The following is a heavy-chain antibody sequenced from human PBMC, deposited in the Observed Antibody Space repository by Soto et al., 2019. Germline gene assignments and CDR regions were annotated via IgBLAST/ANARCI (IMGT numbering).Heavy chain of an antibody. Sequence: SETLSLTCTVSGGSIISYYWSWIRQPAGKGLEWIGRIYTSGSTNYNPSLKSRVTMSVDTSKNQFSLKLSSVTAADTAVYYCARVVHRGVIITFGMDVWGQGTTVTVSS. J-gene: IGHJ6*02. CDR3: ARVVHRGVIITFGMDV. CDR1: GGSIISYY. CDR2: IYTSGST. V-gene: IGHV4-4*07. D-gene: IGHD3-10*01.